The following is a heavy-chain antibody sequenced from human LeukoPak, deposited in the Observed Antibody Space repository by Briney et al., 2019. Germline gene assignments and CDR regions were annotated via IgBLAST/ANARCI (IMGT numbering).Heavy chain of an antibody. CDR3: ARLKCISTTCPSRYVMDV. J-gene: IGHJ6*02. Sequence: SGTLSLTRLGSGCSIRSYYWSWIRPPPPKGLEYIGYIYYSGSTNYNPSLKSRVTISVDTSKDQFSLNLTSVTAADTAVYYCARLKCISTTCPSRYVMDVWGQGTTVTVSS. CDR2: IYYSGST. CDR1: GCSIRSYY. D-gene: IGHD2-2*01. V-gene: IGHV4-59*01.